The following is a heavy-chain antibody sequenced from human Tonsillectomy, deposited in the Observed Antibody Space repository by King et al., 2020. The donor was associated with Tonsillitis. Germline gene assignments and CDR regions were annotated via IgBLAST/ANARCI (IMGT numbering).Heavy chain of an antibody. V-gene: IGHV4-59*01. Sequence: VQLQESGPGLVKPSETLSLTCTVSGGSISSYYWNWLRQPPGKGLEWIGIIYDSGSTNYNPSLKSRVTISVDTSKNQFSLKLSSVTAADTALYYCARDIPTFPPRGYSYGCFDYWGQGILVTVSS. D-gene: IGHD5-18*01. J-gene: IGHJ4*02. CDR1: GGSISSYY. CDR2: IYDSGST. CDR3: ARDIPTFPPRGYSYGCFDY.